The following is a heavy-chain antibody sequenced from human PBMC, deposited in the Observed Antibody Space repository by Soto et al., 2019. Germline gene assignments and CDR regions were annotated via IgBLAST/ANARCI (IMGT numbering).Heavy chain of an antibody. Sequence: VGPLRLSCAASGFTFSTYWMNWVRKAPGKGLEWVANIDQDGSGKYYVDSMKGRFTISRDNAQNWLFLQMSSLRAEDTAVYYCAREVPAGVLDYWGQGTLVTVSS. D-gene: IGHD2-2*01. CDR2: IDQDGSGK. CDR1: GFTFSTYW. J-gene: IGHJ4*02. CDR3: AREVPAGVLDY. V-gene: IGHV3-7*01.